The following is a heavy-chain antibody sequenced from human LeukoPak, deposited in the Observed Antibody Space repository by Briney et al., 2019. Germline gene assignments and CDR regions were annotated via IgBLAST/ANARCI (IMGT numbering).Heavy chain of an antibody. CDR3: ARGVNYGLDV. J-gene: IGHJ6*02. CDR2: IRGDGSRT. Sequence: GGSLRLSCAASGFTFSSYSMHWVRQVPGKGLVWVSRIRGDGSRTTNADSVKGRFTISRDNSKNTLYLQMNSLRVEDTAVYYCARGVNYGLDVWGQGTTVTLSS. V-gene: IGHV3-74*01. D-gene: IGHD3-16*01. CDR1: GFTFSSYS.